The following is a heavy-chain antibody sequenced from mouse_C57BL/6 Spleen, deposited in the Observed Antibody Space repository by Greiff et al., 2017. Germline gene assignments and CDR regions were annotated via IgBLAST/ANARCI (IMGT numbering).Heavy chain of an antibody. CDR1: GYTFTDYE. CDR2: IDPETGGT. CDR3: TRGVTTVVVYWYFDV. Sequence: VKLQESGAELVRPGASVTLSCKASGYTFTDYEMHWVKQTPVHGLEWIGAIDPETGGTAYNQKFKGKAILTADKSSSPAYMELRSLTSVVSAVYYGTRGVTTVVVYWYFDVWGTGTTVTVSS. J-gene: IGHJ1*03. V-gene: IGHV1-15*01. D-gene: IGHD1-1*01.